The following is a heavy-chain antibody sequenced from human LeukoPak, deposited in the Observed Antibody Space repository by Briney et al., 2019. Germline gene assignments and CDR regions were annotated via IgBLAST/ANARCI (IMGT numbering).Heavy chain of an antibody. CDR2: IRYDESYQ. Sequence: GGSLRLSCAASGFTFSGYGMHWVRQAPGKGLERVAYIRYDESYQYYVDSVRGRFTISRDNSKNMLFLQMNSLGAEDTAVYYCAAIAAAALYWGQGTQVTVSS. J-gene: IGHJ4*02. CDR1: GFTFSGYG. CDR3: AAIAAAALY. V-gene: IGHV3-30*02. D-gene: IGHD6-25*01.